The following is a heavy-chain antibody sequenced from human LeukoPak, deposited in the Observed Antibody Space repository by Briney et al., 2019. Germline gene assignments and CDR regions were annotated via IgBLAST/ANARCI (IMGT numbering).Heavy chain of an antibody. D-gene: IGHD1-26*01. CDR1: GGSISSYY. Sequence: SETLSLTCTVSGGSISSYYWSWIRQPPGKGLEWIGYIYYSGSTNYNPSLKSRVTISVDTSKNQFSLKLSSVTAADTAVYYCARGHIVGATSQIDYWGQGTLVTVSS. CDR2: IYYSGST. J-gene: IGHJ4*02. CDR3: ARGHIVGATSQIDY. V-gene: IGHV4-59*01.